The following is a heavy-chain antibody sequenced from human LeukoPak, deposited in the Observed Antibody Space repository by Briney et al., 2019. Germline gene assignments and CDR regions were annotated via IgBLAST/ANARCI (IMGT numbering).Heavy chain of an antibody. D-gene: IGHD1-1*01. CDR2: IIPIFGTA. CDR1: GGTFSSYA. CDR3: ARDHRPGPYNWNDGGFDY. V-gene: IGHV1-69*01. J-gene: IGHJ4*01. Sequence: SVKVSCKASGGTFSSYAISWVRPAPGQGLGWMGGIIPIFGTANYAQKFQGRVTITADESTSTAYMELSSLRSEDTAVYYCARDHRPGPYNWNDGGFDYWGQGTLVTVSS.